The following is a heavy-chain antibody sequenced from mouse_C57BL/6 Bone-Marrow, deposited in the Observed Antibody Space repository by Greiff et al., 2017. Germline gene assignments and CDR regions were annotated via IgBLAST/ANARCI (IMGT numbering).Heavy chain of an antibody. Sequence: QVQLQQSGPELVKPGASVKISCKASGYAFSSSWMNWVKQRPGKGLEWIGRIYPGDGGPNYNGKFKGTATLTADQSSSTAYIQLSSLTSEDSAVYFCARVGYYAWFAYWGQGTLVTVSA. J-gene: IGHJ3*01. V-gene: IGHV1-82*01. CDR1: GYAFSSSW. D-gene: IGHD2-3*01. CDR3: ARVGYYAWFAY. CDR2: IYPGDGGP.